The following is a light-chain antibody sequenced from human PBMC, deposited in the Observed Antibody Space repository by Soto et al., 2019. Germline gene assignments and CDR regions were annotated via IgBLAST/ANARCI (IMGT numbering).Light chain of an antibody. J-gene: IGKJ1*01. CDR3: QQSYSTPGT. CDR1: QNIDIY. CDR2: AAS. V-gene: IGKV1-39*01. Sequence: DIKMTQSPSSLSASVGGRFAITCRAIQNIDIYLHWYQQKPGKAPKLLIYAASTLQSGVPSRFSGSGSGTEFTLTISSLQPEDFATYYCQQSYSTPGTFGHGTIVDI.